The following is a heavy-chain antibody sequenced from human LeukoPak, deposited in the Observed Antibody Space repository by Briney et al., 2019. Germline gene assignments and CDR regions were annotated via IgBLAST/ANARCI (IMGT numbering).Heavy chain of an antibody. CDR3: ARESASRGADAFDI. CDR1: GGSISGYY. J-gene: IGHJ3*02. Sequence: SEALSLTCTVSGGSISGYYWSWIRQPPGKGLEWIGYIYYSGSTNYNPSLKSRVTISADTSKNQFSLKLSSVTAADTAVYYCARESASRGADAFDIWGQGTMVTVSS. CDR2: IYYSGST. V-gene: IGHV4-59*12. D-gene: IGHD3-16*01.